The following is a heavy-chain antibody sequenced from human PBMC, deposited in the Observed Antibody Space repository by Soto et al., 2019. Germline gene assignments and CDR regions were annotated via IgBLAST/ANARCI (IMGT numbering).Heavy chain of an antibody. D-gene: IGHD6-25*01. Sequence: QVQLVQSGAEVKKPGSSVNVYCKASVGTFSSYAISWVRQSPGQGLEWMGGIIPIFVTANYVQKFQGRVTITEDESTSTAYMELSSLRSEDTAVYYCAREAEMATEDWYFDLWGRGTLVTVSS. CDR2: IIPIFVTA. CDR1: VGTFSSYA. J-gene: IGHJ2*01. CDR3: AREAEMATEDWYFDL. V-gene: IGHV1-69*01.